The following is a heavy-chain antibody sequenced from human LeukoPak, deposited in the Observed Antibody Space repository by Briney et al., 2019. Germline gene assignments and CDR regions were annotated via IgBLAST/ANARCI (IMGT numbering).Heavy chain of an antibody. Sequence: SETLSLTCAVYGGSFSGYYWSWIRQPPGEGLEWIGEINHSGSTNYNPSLKSRVTISVDTSKNQFSLELSSVTAADTAVYYCVRGMVARSFDYWGQGTLVTVSS. CDR1: GGSFSGYY. CDR3: VRGMVARSFDY. D-gene: IGHD5-12*01. V-gene: IGHV4-34*01. J-gene: IGHJ4*02. CDR2: INHSGST.